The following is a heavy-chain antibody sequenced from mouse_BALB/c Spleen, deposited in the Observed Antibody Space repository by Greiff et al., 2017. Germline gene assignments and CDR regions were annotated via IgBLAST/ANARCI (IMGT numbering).Heavy chain of an antibody. CDR1: GFTFSSYT. V-gene: IGHV5-12-2*01. CDR3: ARTGNGNYVWAMDY. D-gene: IGHD2-1*01. J-gene: IGHJ4*01. Sequence: EVQVVESGGGLVQPGGSLKLSCAASGFTFSSYTMSWVRQTPEKRLEWVAYISNGGGSTYYPDTVKGRFTISRDNAKNTLYLQMSSLKSEDTAMYYCARTGNGNYVWAMDYWGQGTSVTVSS. CDR2: ISNGGGST.